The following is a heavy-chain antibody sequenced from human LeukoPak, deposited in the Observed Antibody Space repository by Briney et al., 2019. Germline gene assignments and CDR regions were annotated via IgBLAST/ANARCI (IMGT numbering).Heavy chain of an antibody. D-gene: IGHD6-19*01. CDR2: IRYDGSNK. V-gene: IGHV3-30*02. Sequence: GGSLRLSCAASGFTFSSYVMHWVRQAPGKGLEWVAFIRYDGSNKYYADSVKGRFTISRDNSKNTLYLQMNSLRAEDTAVYYCAKDRPSGWYLYDYWGQGTLVTVSS. CDR1: GFTFSSYV. J-gene: IGHJ4*02. CDR3: AKDRPSGWYLYDY.